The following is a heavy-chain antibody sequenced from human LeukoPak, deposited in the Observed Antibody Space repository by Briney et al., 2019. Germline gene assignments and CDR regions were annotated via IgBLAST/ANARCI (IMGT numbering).Heavy chain of an antibody. J-gene: IGHJ4*02. CDR3: ARVYERVYDSSGYYDY. Sequence: ASVKVSCKASGYTFTSYDINWVRQATGQGLEWMGWMNPNSGNTGYAQKFQGRVTMTRNTSISTAYMELSSLRSEDTAVYYCARVYERVYDSSGYYDYWGQGTLVTVSS. V-gene: IGHV1-8*01. CDR2: MNPNSGNT. D-gene: IGHD3-22*01. CDR1: GYTFTSYD.